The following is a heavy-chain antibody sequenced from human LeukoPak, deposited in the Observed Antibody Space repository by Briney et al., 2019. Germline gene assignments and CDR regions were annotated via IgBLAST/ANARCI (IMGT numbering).Heavy chain of an antibody. D-gene: IGHD4-23*01. CDR2: IGHYGGDI. CDR3: AKYAPPTTVVTRFFDS. J-gene: IGHJ4*02. V-gene: IGHV3-23*01. Sequence: PGGSLRLSCAASGFTFSSYAMTWVRQAPGKGLEWVSVIGHYGGDIHYADSVEGRFTISRDNSKNTLCLQMNSLRVEDTAIYYCAKYAPPTTVVTRFFDSWGQGTLVTVSS. CDR1: GFTFSSYA.